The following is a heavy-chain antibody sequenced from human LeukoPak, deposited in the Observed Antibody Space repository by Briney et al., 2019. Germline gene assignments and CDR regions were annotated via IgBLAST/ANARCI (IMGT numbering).Heavy chain of an antibody. CDR3: AREILAAAGRGYHYDMDV. Sequence: ASVTVSCKASGYTFTDYYVHWVRQGPGQGLEWMGWINPNSGGTKYAQKFQGRVTMTRDTSISTAYMEMSRLTSDDTAVYYCAREILAAAGRGYHYDMDVWGQGTTVTVSS. CDR1: GYTFTDYY. V-gene: IGHV1-2*02. D-gene: IGHD6-13*01. CDR2: INPNSGGT. J-gene: IGHJ6*02.